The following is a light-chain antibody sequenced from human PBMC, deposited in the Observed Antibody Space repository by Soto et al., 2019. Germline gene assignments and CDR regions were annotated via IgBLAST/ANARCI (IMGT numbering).Light chain of an antibody. CDR1: QGIAPY. CDR2: ATS. Sequence: DVQMTQSPSSLSAFVGDRVTITCRASQGIAPYLAWFQQKPGKVPKLLIYATSTLQSGVPSRFSGSGSGTDFTLTINSLQPEDVGNYYCQKYNSAPLTFRGGTKVDIK. J-gene: IGKJ4*01. V-gene: IGKV1-27*01. CDR3: QKYNSAPLT.